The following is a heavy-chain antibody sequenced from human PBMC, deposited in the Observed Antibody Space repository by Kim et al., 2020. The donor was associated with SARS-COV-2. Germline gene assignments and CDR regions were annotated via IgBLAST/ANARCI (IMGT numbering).Heavy chain of an antibody. V-gene: IGHV4-59*08. D-gene: IGHD5-12*01. CDR1: GGSISSYY. CDR2: IYYSGST. J-gene: IGHJ2*01. CDR3: ARHGGARWLQSTSWYFDL. Sequence: SETLSLTCTVSGGSISSYYWSWIRQPPGKGLEWIGYIYYSGSTYYNPSLKSRVTISVDTSKNQFSLKLSSVTAADTAVYYCARHGGARWLQSTSWYFDLWGRGTLVTVSS.